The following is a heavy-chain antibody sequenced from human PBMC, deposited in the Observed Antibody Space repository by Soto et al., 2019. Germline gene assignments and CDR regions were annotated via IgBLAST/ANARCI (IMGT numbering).Heavy chain of an antibody. CDR1: GYTFTSYA. CDR3: ARGPGGPDGPGDY. CDR2: INAGNGNT. D-gene: IGHD2-15*01. J-gene: IGHJ4*02. V-gene: IGHV1-3*01. Sequence: QVQLVQSGAEVKKPGASVKVSCKASGYTFTSYAMHWVRQAPGQRLEWMGWINAGNGNTKYSQKFQGRFTITRDTAASTTYIELNSLRSEDTAVYYCARGPGGPDGPGDYWGQGTLVTVSS.